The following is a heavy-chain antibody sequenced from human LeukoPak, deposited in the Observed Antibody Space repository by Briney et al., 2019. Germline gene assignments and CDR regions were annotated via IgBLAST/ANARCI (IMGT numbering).Heavy chain of an antibody. V-gene: IGHV4-31*03. CDR1: GGSISDDGYY. J-gene: IGHJ4*02. CDR2: IHYSGNT. CDR3: ARGYSTEYCSGGACPFEY. D-gene: IGHD2-15*01. Sequence: PSETLSLTCTVSGGSISDDGYYWSWIRQHPGKGLEWIGYIHYSGNTHHNPSLESRLTISVDTSKHQFSLKLTSVTAADTAVYYCARGYSTEYCSGGACPFEYWGQGTLVTASS.